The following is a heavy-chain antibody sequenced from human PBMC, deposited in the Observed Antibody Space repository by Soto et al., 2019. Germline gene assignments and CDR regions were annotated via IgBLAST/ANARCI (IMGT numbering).Heavy chain of an antibody. V-gene: IGHV1-69*13. CDR1: GGPFSSYA. CDR2: IIPIFGTA. CDR3: ARGIGSSSGMEV. Sequence: SVKNACKAPGGPFSSYAISLVRQAPGQGLEWMGGIIPIFGTANYAQKFQGRVTITEDESTSTDYMELSSLRSEDTAVYYCARGIGSSSGMEVWGQGTTVTVSS. J-gene: IGHJ6*02. D-gene: IGHD6-13*01.